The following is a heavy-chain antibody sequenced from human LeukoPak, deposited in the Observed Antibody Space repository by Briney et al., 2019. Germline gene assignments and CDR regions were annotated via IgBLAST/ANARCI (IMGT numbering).Heavy chain of an antibody. CDR1: GGSISSYY. CDR2: IYYSGST. V-gene: IGHV4-59*01. J-gene: IGHJ4*02. Sequence: ETLSLTCTVSGGSISSYYWSWIRQPPGKGLEWIGYIYYSGSTNYNPSLKSRVTISVDTSKNQFSLKLSSVTAADTAVYYCAGVANDYYGVLLDYWGQGTLVTVSS. D-gene: IGHD4-17*01. CDR3: AGVANDYYGVLLDY.